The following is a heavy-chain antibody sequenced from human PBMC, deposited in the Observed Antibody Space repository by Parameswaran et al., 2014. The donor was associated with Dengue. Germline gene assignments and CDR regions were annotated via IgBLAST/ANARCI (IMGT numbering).Heavy chain of an antibody. V-gene: IGHV1-46*01. CDR2: INPTGVST. CDR3: ARKSYCSGGSCYSDYFDY. D-gene: IGHD2-15*01. Sequence: WVRQAPGQGLEWMGIINPTGVSTSYAQKFQGRVTMTRDTSTSTFYMELSSLRSEDTAVYYCARKSYCSGGSCYSDYFDYWGQGTLVTVSS. J-gene: IGHJ4*02.